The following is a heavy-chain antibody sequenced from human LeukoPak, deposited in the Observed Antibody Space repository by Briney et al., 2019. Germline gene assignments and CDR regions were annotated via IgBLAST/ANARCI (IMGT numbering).Heavy chain of an antibody. CDR1: GGSISSYY. D-gene: IGHD2-2*01. CDR3: ASSYCSSTSCDGTLYYGMDV. V-gene: IGHV4-59*08. CDR2: IYHSGST. J-gene: IGHJ6*02. Sequence: SETLSLTCTVSGGSISSYYWSWIRQPPGKGLEWIGYIYHSGSTNYNPSLKSRVTISVDTSKNQFSLKLSSVTAADTAVYYCASSYCSSTSCDGTLYYGMDVWGQGTTVTVSS.